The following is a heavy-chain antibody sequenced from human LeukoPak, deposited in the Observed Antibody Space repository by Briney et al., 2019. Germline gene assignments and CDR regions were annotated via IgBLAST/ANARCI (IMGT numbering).Heavy chain of an antibody. D-gene: IGHD3-10*01. Sequence: PGGSLRLSCAASGFTFSTHAMSWVRQVSGKGLEWVSAIKGRFTISRDNSKNSLYLQMNSLRTEDTALYYCAKDAMVRGKHCYYYYGMDVWGQGTTVTVSS. CDR1: GFTFSTHA. J-gene: IGHJ6*02. CDR3: AKDAMVRGKHCYYYYGMDV. CDR2: I. V-gene: IGHV3-43*02.